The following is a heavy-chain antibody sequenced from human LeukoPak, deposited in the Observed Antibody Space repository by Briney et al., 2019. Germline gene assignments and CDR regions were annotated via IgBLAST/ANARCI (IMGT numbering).Heavy chain of an antibody. Sequence: GGSLRLSCAASGFTFSSYAMHWVRQAPGKGLEWVAVISYDGSNKYYADSVKGRFTISRDNSKDTLYLQMNSLRAEDTAVYYCARDPGGSGDYLDYWGQGTLVTVSS. CDR3: ARDPGGSGDYLDY. V-gene: IGHV3-30-3*01. J-gene: IGHJ4*02. CDR2: ISYDGSNK. CDR1: GFTFSSYA. D-gene: IGHD3-10*01.